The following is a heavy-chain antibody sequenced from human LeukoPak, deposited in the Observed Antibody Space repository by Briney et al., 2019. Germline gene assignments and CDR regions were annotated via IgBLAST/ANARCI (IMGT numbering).Heavy chain of an antibody. V-gene: IGHV3-11*04. CDR3: AQISRSGGSIDY. CDR1: GFTFSDYY. D-gene: IGHD2-15*01. CDR2: ISSSGTTK. Sequence: KPGGSLRLSCAASGFTFSDYYMSWIRQAPGKGLEWVSYISSSGTTKYYADSVKGRFTISRDNAKNSLYLQMNSLRAEDTTIYYCAQISRSGGSIDYWGQGTLVTVSS. J-gene: IGHJ4*02.